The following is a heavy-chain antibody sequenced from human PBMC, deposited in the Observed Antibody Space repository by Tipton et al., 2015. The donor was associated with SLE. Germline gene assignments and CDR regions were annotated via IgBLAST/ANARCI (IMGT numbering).Heavy chain of an antibody. CDR1: GFTFDIYD. CDR3: AKDPYSYSSDWTGPFDI. CDR2: IRYDGSEE. Sequence: SGFTFDIYDMHWVRQAPGKGLEWVAFIRYDGSEEYYADSVKGRFTISRDNSNNTLFLQMTSLRAEDTAVYYCAKDPYSYSSDWTGPFDIWGQVTMVTVSS. J-gene: IGHJ3*02. V-gene: IGHV3-30*02. D-gene: IGHD6-19*01.